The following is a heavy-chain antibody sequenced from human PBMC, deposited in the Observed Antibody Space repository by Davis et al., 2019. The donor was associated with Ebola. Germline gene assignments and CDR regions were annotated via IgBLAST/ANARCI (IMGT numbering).Heavy chain of an antibody. CDR1: GYTFTSYY. J-gene: IGHJ4*02. CDR2: INPSGGST. CDR3: ARLWFGEVGFDY. V-gene: IGHV1-46*01. D-gene: IGHD3-10*01. Sequence: ASVKVSCKASGYTFTSYYMHWVRQAPGQGLEWMGIINPSGGSTSYAQKFQDRVTMTIDTSINTAYMELSRLRSDDTAVYYCARLWFGEVGFDYWGQGTLVTVSS.